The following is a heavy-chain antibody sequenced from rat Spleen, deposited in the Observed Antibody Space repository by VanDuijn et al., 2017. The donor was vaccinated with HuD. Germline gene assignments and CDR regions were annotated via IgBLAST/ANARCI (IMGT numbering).Heavy chain of an antibody. J-gene: IGHJ2*01. CDR1: GFTYSNYV. V-gene: IGHV5S13*01. CDR2: ISTGGGNT. CDR3: AAAGYGY. Sequence: EVQLVESGGGLVQPGRSLKLSCAASGFTYSNYVMAWVRQAPTKGLEWVASISTGGGNTYYPDSVKGRFTISRDNAENTVYLQMNSLRSEDTATYYCAAAGYGYWGQGVMVTVSS. D-gene: IGHD1-7*01.